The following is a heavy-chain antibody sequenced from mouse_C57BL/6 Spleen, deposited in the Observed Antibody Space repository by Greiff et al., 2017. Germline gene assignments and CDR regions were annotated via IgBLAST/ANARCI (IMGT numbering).Heavy chain of an antibody. J-gene: IGHJ2*01. CDR3: ARYWDGDYFDY. D-gene: IGHD4-1*01. V-gene: IGHV1-64*01. CDR2: IHPNSGST. CDR1: GYTFTSYW. Sequence: QVQLKQPGAELVKPGASVKLSCKASGYTFTSYWMHWVKQRPGQGLEWIGMIHPNSGSTNYNEKFKSKATLTVDKSSSTAYMQLSSLTSEDSAVYYCARYWDGDYFDYWGQGTTLTVSS.